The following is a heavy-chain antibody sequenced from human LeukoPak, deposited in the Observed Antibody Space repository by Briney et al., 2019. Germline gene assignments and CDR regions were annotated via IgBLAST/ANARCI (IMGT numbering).Heavy chain of an antibody. CDR3: ARGHYYDSSGYLGFDY. J-gene: IGHJ4*02. V-gene: IGHV1-69*13. CDR1: GGTFSSYA. Sequence: SVKVSCKASGGTFSSYATSWVRQAPGQGLEWMGGIIPIFGTANYAQKFQGRVTITADESTSTAYMELSSLRSEDTAVYYCARGHYYDSSGYLGFDYWGQGTLVTVSS. CDR2: IIPIFGTA. D-gene: IGHD3-22*01.